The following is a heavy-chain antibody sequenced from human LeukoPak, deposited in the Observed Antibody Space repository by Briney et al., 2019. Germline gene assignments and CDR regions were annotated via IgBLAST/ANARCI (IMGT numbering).Heavy chain of an antibody. J-gene: IGHJ5*02. CDR3: ARSYYYDSSGFWRALAVLGGFDP. CDR2: IYYSGST. D-gene: IGHD3-22*01. CDR1: GYSISSGYY. Sequence: SETLSLTCTVSGYSISSGYYWSWIRQPPGKGLEWIGYIYYSGSTNYNPSLKSRVTISVDTSKNQFSLKLSSVTAADTAVYYCARSYYYDSSGFWRALAVLGGFDPWGQGTLVTVSS. V-gene: IGHV4-61*01.